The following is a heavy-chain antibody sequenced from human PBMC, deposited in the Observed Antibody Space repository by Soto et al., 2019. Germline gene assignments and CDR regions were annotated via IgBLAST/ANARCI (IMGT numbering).Heavy chain of an antibody. CDR2: MNPNSGNT. D-gene: IGHD5-18*01. Sequence: ASVKVSCKASGYTFTSYDINWVRQAAGQGLEWMGWMNPNSGNTVYAQKFQGRVTMTRNTSISTAYMELSSLRSEDTAVYYCARERSYGHDYGGQGTLVTVSS. CDR3: ARERSYGHDY. V-gene: IGHV1-8*01. CDR1: GYTFTSYD. J-gene: IGHJ4*02.